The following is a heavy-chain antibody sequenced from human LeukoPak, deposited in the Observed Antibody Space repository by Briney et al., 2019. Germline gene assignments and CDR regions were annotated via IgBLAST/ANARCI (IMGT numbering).Heavy chain of an antibody. CDR3: AGSPIGYGMDV. CDR1: GGSFSGYY. Sequence: SETLSLTCAVYGGSFSGYYWSWIRQPPGKGLEWIGEINHSGSTNYIPSLKSRVTISVDKSKNQFSLKLTSVTAADTAVYYCAGSPIGYGMDVWGQGTTATVSS. J-gene: IGHJ6*02. CDR2: INHSGST. V-gene: IGHV4-34*01.